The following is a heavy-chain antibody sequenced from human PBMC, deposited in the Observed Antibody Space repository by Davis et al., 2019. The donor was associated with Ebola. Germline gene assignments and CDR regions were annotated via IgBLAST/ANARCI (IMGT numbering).Heavy chain of an antibody. CDR1: AFTFSHYW. J-gene: IGHJ4*02. D-gene: IGHD6-19*01. V-gene: IGHV3-23*01. Sequence: GGSLRLSCAASAFTFSHYWMYWVRQAPGKGLEWVSAISGSGGNTYSADSVKGRFTISRDNSKNTLYLQMNSLRAEDTAVYYCAILAVAGPYWGQGTLVTVSS. CDR2: ISGSGGNT. CDR3: AILAVAGPY.